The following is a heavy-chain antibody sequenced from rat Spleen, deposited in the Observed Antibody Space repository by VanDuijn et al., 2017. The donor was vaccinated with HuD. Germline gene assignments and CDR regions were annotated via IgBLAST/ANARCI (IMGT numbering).Heavy chain of an antibody. D-gene: IGHD1-11*01. CDR1: GFTFSDYN. CDR2: ITNSGGST. V-gene: IGHV5-20*01. CDR3: TRGGLSRFDY. J-gene: IGHJ2*01. Sequence: EVQLVESGGGLVQPGRSLKLSCAASGFTFSDYNMAWVRQAPTKGLEWVASITNSGGSTYYRDSVRGRFTISRDNAKSTLYLQMDSLRSEDTATYYCTRGGLSRFDYWGQGVMVTVSS.